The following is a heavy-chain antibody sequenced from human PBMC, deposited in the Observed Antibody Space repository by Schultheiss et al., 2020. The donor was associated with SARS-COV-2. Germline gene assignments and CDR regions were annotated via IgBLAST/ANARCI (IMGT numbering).Heavy chain of an antibody. J-gene: IGHJ6*02. CDR1: GYSISSGGYY. CDR3: ARSLHYYRYAMDV. Sequence: SETLSLTCTVSGYSISSGGYYWSWIRQPPGKGLEWIGEINHSGSTNYNPSLKSRVTISGDTSKNQFSLKLTSVTAADTAVYYCARSLHYYRYAMDVWGQGTTVTVSS. V-gene: IGHV4-61*08. CDR2: INHSGST.